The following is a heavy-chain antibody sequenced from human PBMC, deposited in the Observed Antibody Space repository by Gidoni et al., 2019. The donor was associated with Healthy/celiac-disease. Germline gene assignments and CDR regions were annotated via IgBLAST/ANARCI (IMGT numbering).Heavy chain of an antibody. V-gene: IGHV3-30*04. CDR3: ARDRAYCGGDCYHYYYGMDV. D-gene: IGHD2-21*02. J-gene: IGHJ6*02. Sequence: QVQLVESGGGVVQPGRSLRLPCAASGFPFSSYAMHWVRQAPGTGLEWVAVISYDGSNKYYADSVKGRSTISRDNSKNTLYLQMNSLRAEDTAVYYCARDRAYCGGDCYHYYYGMDVWGQGTTVTVSS. CDR2: ISYDGSNK. CDR1: GFPFSSYA.